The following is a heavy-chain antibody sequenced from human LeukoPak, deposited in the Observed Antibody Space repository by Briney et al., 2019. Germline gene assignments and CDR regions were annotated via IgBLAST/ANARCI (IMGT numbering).Heavy chain of an antibody. D-gene: IGHD2-15*01. J-gene: IGHJ4*02. CDR3: ARVKRDCSGGTCYSYDY. Sequence: GGSLRLSCAASRFTFNTYAVTWVRQAPGKGLEWVSAISGNGDITYYADSVRGRFTISRDNSKNTLYLQMNSLRAKDTAVYYCARVKRDCSGGTCYSYDYWGQGTLVTVSS. CDR1: RFTFNTYA. V-gene: IGHV3-23*01. CDR2: ISGNGDIT.